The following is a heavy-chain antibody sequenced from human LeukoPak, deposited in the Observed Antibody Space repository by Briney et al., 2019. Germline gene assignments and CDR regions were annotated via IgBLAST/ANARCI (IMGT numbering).Heavy chain of an antibody. D-gene: IGHD6-6*01. CDR3: ARYSTSFRWYFDY. CDR2: IYYSEST. CDR1: GGSISSYH. J-gene: IGHJ4*02. Sequence: SETLSLTCTVSGGSISSYHWSWIRQPPGKGLEGIGYIYYSESTNYNPSLKSRVTISVDTSKNQFSLKLSSVTAADTAVYYCARYSTSFRWYFDYWGQGTLVTVSS. V-gene: IGHV4-59*01.